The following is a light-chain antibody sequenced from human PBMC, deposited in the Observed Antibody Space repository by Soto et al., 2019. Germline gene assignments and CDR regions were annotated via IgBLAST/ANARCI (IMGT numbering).Light chain of an antibody. CDR3: QKYNNWRRT. CDR2: VET. J-gene: IGKJ1*01. V-gene: IGKV3-15*01. CDR1: QSVSIL. Sequence: LKQSPATLSLSPGDSATLSCRASQSVSILLAWYQQNTGQAPRILIHVETTRSTGIPARFSGSGSGTELNLTISRLQSEDFAVYYCQKYNNWRRTCGQGTKVDIK.